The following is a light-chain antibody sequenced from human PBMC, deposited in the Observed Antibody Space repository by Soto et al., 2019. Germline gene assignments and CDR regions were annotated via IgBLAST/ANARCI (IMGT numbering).Light chain of an antibody. J-gene: IGKJ1*01. CDR1: QSVSIW. V-gene: IGKV1-5*03. Sequence: DIQMTQSPSTLSASVGDRVTITCRASQSVSIWLAWYQQKPGKAPNLLIYKASTLETGVPSRFTGSGSGTEFTLTISSLQPDDFATYYCQQYNTFSTFGQGTKV. CDR2: KAS. CDR3: QQYNTFST.